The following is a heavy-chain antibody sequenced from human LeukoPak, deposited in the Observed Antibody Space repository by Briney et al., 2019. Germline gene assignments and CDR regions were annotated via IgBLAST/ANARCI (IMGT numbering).Heavy chain of an antibody. D-gene: IGHD3-22*01. CDR3: ASRNAYYYDSSGYWLLDY. J-gene: IGHJ4*02. Sequence: SVKVSCKASGGTFSSYAISWVRQAPGQGLEWMGGIIPIFGTANYAQKFQGRVTITTDESTSTAYMGLSSLRSEDTAVYYCASRNAYYYDSSGYWLLDYWGQGTLVTVSS. CDR1: GGTFSSYA. CDR2: IIPIFGTA. V-gene: IGHV1-69*05.